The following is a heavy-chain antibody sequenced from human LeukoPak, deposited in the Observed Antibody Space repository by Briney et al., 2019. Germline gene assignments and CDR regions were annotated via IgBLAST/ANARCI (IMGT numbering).Heavy chain of an antibody. CDR2: ISGSGGST. Sequence: GGSLRLSCAASDFTFSNAWMHWVRQAPGKGLEWVSAISGSGGSTYYADSVKGRFTISRDNSKNTLYLQMNSLRAEDTAVYYCAKQSRSSGWYPIDYWGQGTLVTVSS. CDR1: DFTFSNAW. V-gene: IGHV3-23*01. J-gene: IGHJ4*02. D-gene: IGHD6-19*01. CDR3: AKQSRSSGWYPIDY.